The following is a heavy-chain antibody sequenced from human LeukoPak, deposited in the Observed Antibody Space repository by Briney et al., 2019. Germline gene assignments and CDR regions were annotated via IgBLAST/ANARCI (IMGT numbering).Heavy chain of an antibody. D-gene: IGHD3-10*01. V-gene: IGHV3-23*01. CDR2: LSGGGGTT. J-gene: IGHJ4*02. CDR3: AKDFKSWVRGANFDY. Sequence: GGSLRLSCEASGFTFSTYDMSWVRQAPGKGLEWVLGLSGGGGTTYYADSVKGRFTISRDNSKNTLYLEMNSLRAEDTALYYCAKDFKSWVRGANFDYWGQGTLVTVSS. CDR1: GFTFSTYD.